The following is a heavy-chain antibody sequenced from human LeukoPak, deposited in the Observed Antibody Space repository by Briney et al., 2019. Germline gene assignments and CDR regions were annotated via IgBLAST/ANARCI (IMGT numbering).Heavy chain of an antibody. D-gene: IGHD4-17*01. V-gene: IGHV4-4*07. CDR3: ARDFPSYGDHNWFDP. CDR2: IYSSGST. Sequence: SETLSLTCTVSGGSIRSYYWSWIRQPAGKGLEWIGRIYSSGSTNYNPSLKSRVTMSVDTSKNQFSPKLSSVTAADTAVYYCARDFPSYGDHNWFDPWGQGTLVTVSS. J-gene: IGHJ5*02. CDR1: GGSIRSYY.